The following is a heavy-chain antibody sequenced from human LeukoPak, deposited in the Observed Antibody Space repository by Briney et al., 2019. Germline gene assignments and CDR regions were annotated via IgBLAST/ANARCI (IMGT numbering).Heavy chain of an antibody. Sequence: SETLSLTCTVSGGSISSSSYYWSWIRQPPGKGLEWIGYIYYSGSTNYNPSLKSRVTISVDTSKNQFSLKLSSVTAADTAVYYCARSNWGYYEAFDIWGQGTMVTVSS. D-gene: IGHD7-27*01. J-gene: IGHJ3*02. CDR1: GGSISSSSYY. V-gene: IGHV4-61*05. CDR2: IYYSGST. CDR3: ARSNWGYYEAFDI.